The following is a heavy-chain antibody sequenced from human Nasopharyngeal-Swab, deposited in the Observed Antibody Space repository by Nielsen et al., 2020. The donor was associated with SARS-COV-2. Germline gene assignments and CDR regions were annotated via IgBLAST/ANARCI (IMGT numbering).Heavy chain of an antibody. D-gene: IGHD2-15*01. CDR2: IYYSGST. J-gene: IGHJ4*02. CDR1: GGSISSGGYY. CDR3: ARRSLGCSGGSCYGFDY. V-gene: IGHV4-31*03. Sequence: SETLSLTCTASGGSISSGGYYWSWIRQHPGKGPEWIGYIYYSGSTYYNPSLKSRVTISVDTSKNQFSLKLSSVTAADTAVYYCARRSLGCSGGSCYGFDYWGQGTLVTVSS.